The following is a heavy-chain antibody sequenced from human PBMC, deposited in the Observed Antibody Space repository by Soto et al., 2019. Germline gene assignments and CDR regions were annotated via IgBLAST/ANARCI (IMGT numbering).Heavy chain of an antibody. CDR1: GFSFSNYG. V-gene: IGHV3-33*01. D-gene: IGHD4-17*01. Sequence: QVQLVESGGGVVQPGRSLRLSCAASGFSFSNYGMHWVRQAPGKGLEWVAVIVDDGTRQHHADSVKGRFTISRDNSKNTLYLHLNSLRAEDTAVYYCARDDDYPDNGLDHWGQGTLVTVSS. CDR3: ARDDDYPDNGLDH. CDR2: IVDDGTRQ. J-gene: IGHJ5*02.